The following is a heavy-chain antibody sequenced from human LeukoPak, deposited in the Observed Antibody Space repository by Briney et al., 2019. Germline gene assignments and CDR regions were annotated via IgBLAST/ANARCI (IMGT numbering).Heavy chain of an antibody. D-gene: IGHD5-12*01. CDR1: GFTFRSYG. CDR3: ARGIPGGYDPLDYYGMDV. J-gene: IGHJ6*02. Sequence: GRSLILSCAASGFTFRSYGMHWVRQTPGKGLEWVAGIWYDGSNKYNVDSVTGRFTISRDNSNNTLFLQLDSLRAEDTAVYYCARGIPGGYDPLDYYGMDVWGQGTTVTVSS. CDR2: IWYDGSNK. V-gene: IGHV3-33*01.